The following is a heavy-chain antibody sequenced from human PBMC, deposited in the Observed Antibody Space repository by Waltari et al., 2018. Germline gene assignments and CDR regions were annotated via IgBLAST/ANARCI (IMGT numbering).Heavy chain of an antibody. Sequence: QVQLVQSGAEVKNPGASVKLSCKTSGYTFSNYDVSLVRQAPGRGLEWMGWMNPNSGNLGFAQGFQGRVMCTADTSTTTAYMELTNLRSDDTAIYFCARAVRYQLLSDFWGQGTLVTVSS. D-gene: IGHD2-2*01. CDR3: ARAVRYQLLSDF. CDR2: MNPNSGNL. V-gene: IGHV1-8*03. J-gene: IGHJ4*02. CDR1: GYTFSNYD.